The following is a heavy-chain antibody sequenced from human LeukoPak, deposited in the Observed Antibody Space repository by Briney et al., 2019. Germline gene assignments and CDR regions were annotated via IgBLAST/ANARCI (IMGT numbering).Heavy chain of an antibody. V-gene: IGHV3-7*04. CDR3: ARAPYYESSGPL. CDR2: IRQDGLEK. D-gene: IGHD3-22*01. J-gene: IGHJ4*02. Sequence: PGGSLRLSCAASGFTFSRHWMSWVRQAPGKGLEWVANIRQDGLEKYYVASVQGRFTISRDNAKNSLYLQMNSLKADDTAVYYRARAPYYESSGPLWGQGTLVSVSS. CDR1: GFTFSRHW.